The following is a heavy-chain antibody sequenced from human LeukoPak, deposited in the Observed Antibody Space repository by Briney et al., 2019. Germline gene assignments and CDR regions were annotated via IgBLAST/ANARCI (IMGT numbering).Heavy chain of an antibody. V-gene: IGHV3-43*01. J-gene: IGHJ5*02. CDR2: ISRIGAVT. Sequence: GGSLRLSCAASGLIFDDYTMHWVRQAPGKGLEWVSLISRIGAVTKYADSVRGRFTVSRDNSKNSLYLQMNSLTTEDTALYYCAKDTASGWNGRGWFDPWGQGTLVTVSS. CDR3: AKDTASGWNGRGWFDP. CDR1: GLIFDDYT. D-gene: IGHD1-1*01.